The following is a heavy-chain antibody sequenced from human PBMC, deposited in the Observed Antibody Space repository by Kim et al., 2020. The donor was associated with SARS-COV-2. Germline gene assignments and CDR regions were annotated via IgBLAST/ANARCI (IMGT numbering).Heavy chain of an antibody. CDR2: IYYSGST. Sequence: SETLSLTCTVSGGSISSGGYYWSWIRQHPGKGLEWIGYIYYSGSTYYNPSLKSRVTISVDTSKNQFSLKLSSVTAADTAVYYCATSRLRATTPFDAFDIWGQGTMVTVSS. CDR1: GGSISSGGYY. CDR3: ATSRLRATTPFDAFDI. D-gene: IGHD3-16*01. J-gene: IGHJ3*02. V-gene: IGHV4-31*03.